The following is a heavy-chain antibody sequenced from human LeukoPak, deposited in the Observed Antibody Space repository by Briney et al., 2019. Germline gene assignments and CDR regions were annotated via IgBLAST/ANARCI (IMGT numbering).Heavy chain of an antibody. CDR1: GVSIGSGSFY. V-gene: IGHV4-39*07. CDR3: ARDSRITWFFP. J-gene: IGHJ5*02. CDR2: ISHSGST. D-gene: IGHD3-9*01. Sequence: KPSETLSLTCTVSGVSIGSGSFYWGWIRQPPGKGLEWIGTISHSGSTYYNPSLKSRVTISVDTSKNQFSLNLNSVTAADTAIYYCARDSRITWFFPWGQGTLVTVSS.